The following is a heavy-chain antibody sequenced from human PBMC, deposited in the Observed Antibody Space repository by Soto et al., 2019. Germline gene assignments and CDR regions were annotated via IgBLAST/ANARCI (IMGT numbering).Heavy chain of an antibody. V-gene: IGHV3-11*01. J-gene: IGHJ4*02. CDR1: GFIFSDYD. CDR2: ITSSGSTI. D-gene: IGHD1-7*01. Sequence: QVQLVESGGGLVKPGGSLRLSCAVSGFIFSDYDMNWVRQAPGKGLEWVSCITSSGSTIHYADSVKGRFTVSRDNGKNSLYLQMHSLRAEDTAVYYCVRGSGTVAYWGQGTLVTVSS. CDR3: VRGSGTVAY.